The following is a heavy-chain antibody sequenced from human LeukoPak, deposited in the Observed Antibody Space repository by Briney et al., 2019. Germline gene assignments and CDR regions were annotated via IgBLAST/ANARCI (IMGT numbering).Heavy chain of an antibody. J-gene: IGHJ5*02. CDR1: GFTFDDYA. V-gene: IGHV3-74*01. CDR3: ARERDCSSTSCYSWWFDP. CDR2: INSDGSST. Sequence: GGSLRLSCAASGFTFDDYAMHWVRQAPGKGLVWVSRINSDGSSTSYADSVKGRFTISRDNAKNTLYLQMNSLRAEDTAVYYCARERDCSSTSCYSWWFDPWGQGTLVTVSS. D-gene: IGHD2-2*01.